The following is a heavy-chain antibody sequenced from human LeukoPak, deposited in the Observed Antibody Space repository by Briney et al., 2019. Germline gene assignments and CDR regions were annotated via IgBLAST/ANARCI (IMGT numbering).Heavy chain of an antibody. V-gene: IGHV3-11*05. D-gene: IGHD5-12*01. CDR1: GFTFSDYY. CDR3: ARDSGYSGYSDY. Sequence: PGGSLRLSCAASGFTFSDYYMSWIRQAPGKGLEWVSYISSSSSYTDYAYSVKVRFTISRDNAKNSLNVQMNILRAEDTAVYYCARDSGYSGYSDYWGQGTLVTVSS. J-gene: IGHJ4*02. CDR2: ISSSSSYT.